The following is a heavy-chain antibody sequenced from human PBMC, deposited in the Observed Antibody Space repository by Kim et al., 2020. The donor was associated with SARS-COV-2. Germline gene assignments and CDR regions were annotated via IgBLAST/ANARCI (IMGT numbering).Heavy chain of an antibody. CDR3: ARLSVVTAIRLDFDF. CDR1: GYTFTSYG. CDR2: ISAYNGNT. J-gene: IGHJ4*02. D-gene: IGHD2-21*02. Sequence: ASVKVSCKASGYTFTSYGISWVRQAPGQGLEWMGWISAYNGNTNYVQKLQGRVTMTTDTSTSTAYMELRSLRSEDTAVYYCARLSVVTAIRLDFDFWGQGTLVTVSS. V-gene: IGHV1-18*04.